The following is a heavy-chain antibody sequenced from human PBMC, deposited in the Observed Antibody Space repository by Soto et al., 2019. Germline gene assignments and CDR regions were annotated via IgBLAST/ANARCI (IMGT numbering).Heavy chain of an antibody. CDR3: ARESFYGADFDY. J-gene: IGHJ4*02. CDR2: IHYSGST. V-gene: IGHV4-30-4*01. CDR1: GDAITTGDYY. D-gene: IGHD4-17*01. Sequence: QVQLQESGPGLVKPSQTLSLTCSVSGDAITTGDYYWSWIRQPPGKGLEWIGYIHYSGSTYYNPPLQSRFTISADTSTNQFSLRLSSVTAGDTAVYYCARESFYGADFDYWGQGILVTVSS.